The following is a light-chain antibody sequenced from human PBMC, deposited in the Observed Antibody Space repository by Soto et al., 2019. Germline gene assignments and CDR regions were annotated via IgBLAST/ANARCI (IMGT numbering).Light chain of an antibody. V-gene: IGLV1-47*02. CDR3: ATWDATLSGWV. CDR1: SSNIGSYY. J-gene: IGLJ3*02. CDR2: SNN. Sequence: QSVLTQPPSASGTPGQRVTISCSGTSSNIGSYYVHWYQQLPGTAPKLLIYSNNQRPSGVPDRFSGSKSDTSASLAISGLRSEDEADYFCATWDATLSGWVFGGGTKVTVL.